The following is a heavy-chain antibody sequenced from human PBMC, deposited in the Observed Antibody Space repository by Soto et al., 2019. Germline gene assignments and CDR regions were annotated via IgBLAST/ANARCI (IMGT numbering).Heavy chain of an antibody. Sequence: GASVKVSCKASGYTFTSYAMHWVRQAPGQRLEWMGWINAGNGNTKYSQKFQGRVTITRDTSASTAYMELSSLRSEDTAVYYCARDSVLPTYYYYYGMDVWGQGTTVTVS. CDR2: INAGNGNT. CDR1: GYTFTSYA. J-gene: IGHJ6*02. V-gene: IGHV1-3*01. CDR3: ARDSVLPTYYYYYGMDV.